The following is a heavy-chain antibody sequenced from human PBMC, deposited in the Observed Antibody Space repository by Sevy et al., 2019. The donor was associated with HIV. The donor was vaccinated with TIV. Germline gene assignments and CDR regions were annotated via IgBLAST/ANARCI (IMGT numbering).Heavy chain of an antibody. V-gene: IGHV3-23*01. CDR3: APGGQYSYGLLRPYDMDV. Sequence: GGSLRLSCAASGFLFRSYAMGWVRQAPGKGLEWVSTISGSGTTTYYADSVKGRFTISRDNSNNTLYQQMNSLRAEDTAVYSVAPGGQYSYGLLRPYDMDVWGQGTTVTVSS. J-gene: IGHJ6*02. CDR2: ISGSGTTT. CDR1: GFLFRSYA. D-gene: IGHD5-18*01.